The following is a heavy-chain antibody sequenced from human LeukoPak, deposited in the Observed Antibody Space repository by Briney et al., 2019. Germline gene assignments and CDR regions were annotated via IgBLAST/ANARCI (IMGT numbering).Heavy chain of an antibody. D-gene: IGHD6-13*01. CDR2: ISGSGAGT. Sequence: PGGSLGLSCAASGFTFSNYAMSWVRQAPGKGLEWVSTISGSGAGTYYADSVKGRFTISRDNSKNTLYLQMHSLRAEDTAVYYCATNTSSWSFDYWGQGTLVTVSS. J-gene: IGHJ4*02. CDR3: ATNTSSWSFDY. CDR1: GFTFSNYA. V-gene: IGHV3-23*01.